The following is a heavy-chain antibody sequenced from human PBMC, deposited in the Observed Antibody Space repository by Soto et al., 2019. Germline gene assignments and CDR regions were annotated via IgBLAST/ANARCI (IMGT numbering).Heavy chain of an antibody. CDR3: ARATPAWGYVTDY. J-gene: IGHJ4*02. Sequence: GGSLRLSCAASGFTFSSYWMSWVRQAPGKGLEWVANIKQDGSEKYYVDSVKGRFTISRDNAKNSLYLQMNSLRAEDTAVYYCARATPAWGYVTDYWGQGTLVTVSS. V-gene: IGHV3-7*01. D-gene: IGHD5-12*01. CDR1: GFTFSSYW. CDR2: IKQDGSEK.